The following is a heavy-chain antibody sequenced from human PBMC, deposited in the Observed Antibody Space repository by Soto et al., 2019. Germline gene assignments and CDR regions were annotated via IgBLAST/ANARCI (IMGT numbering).Heavy chain of an antibody. D-gene: IGHD3-22*01. CDR1: GCTFSSYA. CDR2: IIPIFGTA. Sequence: SVKVSCKASGCTFSSYAISWVRQAPGQGLEWMGGIIPIFGTANYAQKFQGRVTITADESTSTAYMELSSLRSEDTAVYYCARQYYDSSGYFYYYYGMEVWGQGTTVTVSS. J-gene: IGHJ6*01. CDR3: ARQYYDSSGYFYYYYGMEV. V-gene: IGHV1-69*13.